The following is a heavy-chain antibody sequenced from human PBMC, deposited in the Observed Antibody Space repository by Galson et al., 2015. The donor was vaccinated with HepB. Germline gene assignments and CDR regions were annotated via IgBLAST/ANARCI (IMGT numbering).Heavy chain of an antibody. CDR1: GFTFSSYA. V-gene: IGHV3-23*01. CDR2: ISGSGGSA. Sequence: SLRLSCVASGFTFSSYAMSWVRQAPGKGLVWVSTISGSGGSAYYADSVKGRFTISRDNSKNTLYLQMKSLRAEDTAVYYCAKDRYYDFWSGYYRDNWFDPWGQGTLVTVSS. CDR3: AKDRYYDFWSGYYRDNWFDP. D-gene: IGHD3-3*01. J-gene: IGHJ5*02.